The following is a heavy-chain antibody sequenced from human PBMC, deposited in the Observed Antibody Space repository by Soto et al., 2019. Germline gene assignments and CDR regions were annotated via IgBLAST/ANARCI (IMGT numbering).Heavy chain of an antibody. CDR1: GFTFSSYA. V-gene: IGHV3-23*01. Sequence: GGSLRLSCAASGFTFSSYAMSWVRQAPGKGLEWVSAISGSGGSTYYADSVKGRFTISRDNSKNTLYLQMNSLRAEDTAVYYCAKDRGFEITGTTFLSYYYGMDVWGQGTTVTVSS. CDR3: AKDRGFEITGTTFLSYYYGMDV. CDR2: ISGSGGST. J-gene: IGHJ6*02. D-gene: IGHD1-7*01.